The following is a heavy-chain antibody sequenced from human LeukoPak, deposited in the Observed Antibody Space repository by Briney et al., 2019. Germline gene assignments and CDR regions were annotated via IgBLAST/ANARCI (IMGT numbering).Heavy chain of an antibody. CDR1: GGTFSSYA. V-gene: IGHV1-69*06. CDR3: ARARGGSGWYTDNLYYGMDV. J-gene: IGHJ6*04. CDR2: IIPIFGTA. Sequence: SVKVSCKASGGTFSSYAISWVRQAPGQGLEWMGGIIPIFGTANYAQKFQGTVTITADKSTSTAYMELSSLRSEDTAVYYCARARGGSGWYTDNLYYGMDVWGKGTTVTVSS. D-gene: IGHD6-19*01.